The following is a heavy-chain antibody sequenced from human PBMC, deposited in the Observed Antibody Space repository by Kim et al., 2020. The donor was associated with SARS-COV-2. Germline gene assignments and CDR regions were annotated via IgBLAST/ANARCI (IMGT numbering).Heavy chain of an antibody. V-gene: IGHV4-31*03. CDR3: ARAVTIFGVVIGCFDY. J-gene: IGHJ4*02. CDR1: GGSISSGGYY. D-gene: IGHD3-3*01. CDR2: IYYSGST. Sequence: SETLSLTCTVSGGSISSGGYYLSWIRQHPGMGLEWIGYIYYSGSTYYNPSLKSRVTISVDTSKNQFSLKLSSVTAADTAVYYCARAVTIFGVVIGCFDYWGQGTLVTVSS.